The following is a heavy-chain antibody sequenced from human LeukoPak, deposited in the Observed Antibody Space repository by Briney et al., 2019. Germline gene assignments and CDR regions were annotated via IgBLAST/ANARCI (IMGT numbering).Heavy chain of an antibody. D-gene: IGHD3-3*01. Sequence: SVKVSCKASGGTFSSYAISWVRQAPGQGLGWMGGIIPIFGTANYAQKFQGRVTITADKSTSTAYMELSSLRSEDTAVYYCARDSYYDFWSGWGYYMDVWGKGTTVTVSS. CDR2: IIPIFGTA. J-gene: IGHJ6*03. V-gene: IGHV1-69*06. CDR1: GGTFSSYA. CDR3: ARDSYYDFWSGWGYYMDV.